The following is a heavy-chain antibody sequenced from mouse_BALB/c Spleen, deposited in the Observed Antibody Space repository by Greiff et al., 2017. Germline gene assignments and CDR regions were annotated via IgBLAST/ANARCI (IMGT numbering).Heavy chain of an antibody. V-gene: IGHV2-9-2*01. CDR2: IWTGGGT. CDR1: GFSLTSYD. J-gene: IGHJ3*01. Sequence: VKLMESGPGLVAPSQSLSITCTVSGFSLTSYDISWIRQPPGKGLEWLGVIWTGGGTNYNSAFMSRLSISKDNSKSQVFLKMNSLQTDDTAIYYCVRDGGNDYDGFAYWGEGTLVTVSA. D-gene: IGHD2-4*01. CDR3: VRDGGNDYDGFAY.